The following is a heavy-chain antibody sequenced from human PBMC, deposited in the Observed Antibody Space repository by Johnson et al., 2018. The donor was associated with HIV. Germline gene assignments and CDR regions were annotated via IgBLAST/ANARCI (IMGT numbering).Heavy chain of an antibody. CDR3: ARVGTVRDAFDI. CDR2: IWYDGSNK. Sequence: QMLLVESGGGLVQPGGSLRLSCAASGFTVSSSYMSWVRQAPGKGLEWVAVIWYDGSNKYYADSVKGRFTISRDNSKNTLYLQMNSLRAEDTAVYYCARVGTVRDAFDIWGQGTMVTVSS. D-gene: IGHD7-27*01. CDR1: GFTVSSSY. J-gene: IGHJ3*02. V-gene: IGHV3-33*08.